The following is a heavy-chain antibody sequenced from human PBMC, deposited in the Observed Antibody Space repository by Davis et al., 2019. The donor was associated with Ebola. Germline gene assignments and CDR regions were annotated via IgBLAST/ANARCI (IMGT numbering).Heavy chain of an antibody. V-gene: IGHV5-51*01. CDR3: ARLVLGYSGYDYVLYYYYGMDV. Sequence: GESLKISCKGSGYGFADYWVAWVRQTPGKGLEWMGIIYAGDSDSRYSPSFEGQVTISVDRSITTAYLQWRSLKASDTAMYYCARLVLGYSGYDYVLYYYYGMDVWGQGTTVTVSS. CDR2: IYAGDSDS. D-gene: IGHD5-12*01. J-gene: IGHJ6*02. CDR1: GYGFADYW.